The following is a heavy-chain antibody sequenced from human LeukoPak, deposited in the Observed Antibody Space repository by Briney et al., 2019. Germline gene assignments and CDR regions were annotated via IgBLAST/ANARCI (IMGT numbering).Heavy chain of an antibody. D-gene: IGHD4-17*01. CDR3: ATDIPGDEGVGVGY. V-gene: IGHV1-2*02. Sequence: ASVKVSCKASGYTFTGYYMHWVRQAPGQGLEWMGWINPNSGGTNYAQKFQGRVTMTRDTSISTAYMELSRLRSDDAAVYYCATDIPGDEGVGVGYWGQGTLVTVSS. J-gene: IGHJ4*02. CDR2: INPNSGGT. CDR1: GYTFTGYY.